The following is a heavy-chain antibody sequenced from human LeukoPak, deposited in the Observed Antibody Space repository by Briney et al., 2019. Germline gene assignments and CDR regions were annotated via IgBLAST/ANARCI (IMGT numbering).Heavy chain of an antibody. Sequence: GGSLRLSCAASGFIVSSNYMSWVRQAPGKRLEWISVIYTGGSTYYADSVKGRFTISRDNSKNTLYLQMNSLRAEDTAVYYCARGKRWLQQDNWFDPWGQGTLVTVSS. CDR2: IYTGGST. CDR3: ARGKRWLQQDNWFDP. D-gene: IGHD5-24*01. CDR1: GFIVSSNY. J-gene: IGHJ5*02. V-gene: IGHV3-66*01.